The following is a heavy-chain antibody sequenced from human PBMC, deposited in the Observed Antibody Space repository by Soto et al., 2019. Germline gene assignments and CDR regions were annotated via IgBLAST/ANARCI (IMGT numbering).Heavy chain of an antibody. D-gene: IGHD1-26*01. CDR1: GYTFTSQN. J-gene: IGHJ4*02. Sequence: QVQLVQSGAEVKKPGASVKVSCKASGYTFTSQNMHWVRQAPGQGLEWMGVINPSIGTTTYAQKFQXXVXMXXETPTTSVYMVVTSRRSEDLAVYYCIGPLGARFDYWGQGTLVTVSS. CDR3: IGPLGARFDY. V-gene: IGHV1-46*01. CDR2: INPSIGTT.